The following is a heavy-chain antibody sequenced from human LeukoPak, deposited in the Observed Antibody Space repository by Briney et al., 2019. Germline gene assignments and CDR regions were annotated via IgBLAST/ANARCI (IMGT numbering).Heavy chain of an antibody. D-gene: IGHD1-1*01. J-gene: IGHJ4*02. V-gene: IGHV1-2*06. CDR3: ASWDWNPNYYFDY. CDR2: INPNSGGT. Sequence: ASVKVSCKTSGYTFTGYYMHWVRQAPGQGLEWMGRINPNSGGTNYAQKFQGRVTMTRDTSITTAYMELSSLRSDDTAVYYCASWDWNPNYYFDYWAREPWSPSPQ. CDR1: GYTFTGYY.